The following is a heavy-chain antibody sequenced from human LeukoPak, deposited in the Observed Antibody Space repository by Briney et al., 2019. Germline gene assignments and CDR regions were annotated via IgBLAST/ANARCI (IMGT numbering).Heavy chain of an antibody. V-gene: IGHV4-34*01. D-gene: IGHD5-24*01. Sequence: SETLSLTCAVCGGSFSGYYWSWIRQPPGKGLEWIGEINHSGSTNYNPSLKSRVTISVDTSKNQFSLKLSSVTAADTAVYYCARGRAGDGYNFGYFGYWGQGTLVTVSS. CDR1: GGSFSGYY. CDR3: ARGRAGDGYNFGYFGY. CDR2: INHSGST. J-gene: IGHJ4*02.